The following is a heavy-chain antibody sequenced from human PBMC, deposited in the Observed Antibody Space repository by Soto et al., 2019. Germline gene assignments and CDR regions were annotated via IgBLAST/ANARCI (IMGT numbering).Heavy chain of an antibody. CDR2: INTDGSTR. CDR3: ARVAYGAYHFDY. Sequence: EVQLVESGGGLVQPGGSLRLSCAASGFTFSSYWMHWVRQAPGEGLVWVSRINTDGSTRSYADSVKGRFTISRDNAKNTLFLQMSSLRPEDTAVYYCARVAYGAYHFDYWGQGTLVT. D-gene: IGHD2-21*01. V-gene: IGHV3-74*01. J-gene: IGHJ4*02. CDR1: GFTFSSYW.